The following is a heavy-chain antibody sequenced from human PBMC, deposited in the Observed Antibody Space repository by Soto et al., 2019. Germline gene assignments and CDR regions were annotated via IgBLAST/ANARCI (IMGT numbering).Heavy chain of an antibody. CDR2: IIPIPGTA. V-gene: IGHV1-69*01. CDR1: GGTFGSYA. CDR3: ARSQGSSTSLEIYYYYYYGMDV. D-gene: IGHD2-2*01. J-gene: IGHJ6*02. Sequence: QVQLVQSGAEVKKPGSSVKVSCKASGGTFGSYAISWVRQAPGQGLEWMGGIIPIPGTANYAQKFQGRVTIAADESTSKAYMELSRLRAEDTAVYSCARSQGSSTSLEIYYYYYYGMDVWGQGTTVTVSS.